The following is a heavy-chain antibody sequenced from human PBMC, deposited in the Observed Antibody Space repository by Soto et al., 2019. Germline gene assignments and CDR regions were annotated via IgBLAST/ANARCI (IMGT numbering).Heavy chain of an antibody. J-gene: IGHJ3*02. CDR3: ARVYYDILTGYLVGAFDI. D-gene: IGHD3-9*01. CDR2: ISSNGGST. Sequence: GGSLRLSCAASGFTFSSYAMHWVRQAPGKGLEYVSAISSNGGSTYYANSVKGRFTISRDNSKNTLYLQMGSLRAEDMAVYYCARVYYDILTGYLVGAFDIWGQGTMVTVSS. V-gene: IGHV3-64*01. CDR1: GFTFSSYA.